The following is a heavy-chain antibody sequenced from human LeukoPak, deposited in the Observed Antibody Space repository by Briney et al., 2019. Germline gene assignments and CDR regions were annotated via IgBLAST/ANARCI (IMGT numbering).Heavy chain of an antibody. V-gene: IGHV3-30*02. D-gene: IGHD5-12*01. J-gene: IGHJ3*02. CDR3: AKEVDIVATMGFDAFDI. Sequence: GGSLRLSCAASGFTFSSYSMNWVRQAPGKGLEWVAFIRYDGSNKYYADSVKGRFTISRDNSKNTLYLQMNSLRAEDTAVYYCAKEVDIVATMGFDAFDIWGQGTMVTVSS. CDR1: GFTFSSYS. CDR2: IRYDGSNK.